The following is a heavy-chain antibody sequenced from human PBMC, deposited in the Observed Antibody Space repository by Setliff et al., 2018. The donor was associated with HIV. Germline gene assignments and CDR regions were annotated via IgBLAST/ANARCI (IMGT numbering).Heavy chain of an antibody. CDR1: GSTFSTLW. V-gene: IGHV3-15*01. CDR2: IKSKPDGETT. Sequence: GGSLRLSCVASGSTFSTLWMSWVRQAPGKGLEWVGLIKSKPDGETTDYAAPVKGRFTISRDDSKNTLYLQMSNLKTDDTAVYYCTTDLGGSYHGWNYWGQGTLVTVSS. CDR3: TTDLGGSYHGWNY. J-gene: IGHJ4*02. D-gene: IGHD1-26*01.